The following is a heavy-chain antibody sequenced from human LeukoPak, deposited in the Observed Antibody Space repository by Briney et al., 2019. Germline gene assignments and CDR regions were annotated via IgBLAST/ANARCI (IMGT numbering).Heavy chain of an antibody. Sequence: GGSLRLSCAASGFTFSSYWMSWVRQAPGKGLEWVAFIWYDGNDKYYADSVKGRFTISRDSSKNTLYLQMNSLRDEDTAVYYCAKDPLQYGSGSYYFDYWGQGTLVTVSS. CDR3: AKDPLQYGSGSYYFDY. J-gene: IGHJ4*02. V-gene: IGHV3-30*02. CDR1: GFTFSSYW. D-gene: IGHD3-10*01. CDR2: IWYDGNDK.